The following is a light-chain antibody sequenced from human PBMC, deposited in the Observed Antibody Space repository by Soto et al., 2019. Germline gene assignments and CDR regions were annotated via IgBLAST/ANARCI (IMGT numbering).Light chain of an antibody. V-gene: IGKV3-20*01. CDR2: GAS. Sequence: EIVLTQSPGTLSLSPGERASVSCRASQSVYTSYLAWFQQKPGQAPRLLIYGASNRATGIPDRFSGSGSGTDFTLTITRLEPEDFAVYFCHQFGNSPYTFGQGTKLEI. CDR1: QSVYTSY. CDR3: HQFGNSPYT. J-gene: IGKJ2*01.